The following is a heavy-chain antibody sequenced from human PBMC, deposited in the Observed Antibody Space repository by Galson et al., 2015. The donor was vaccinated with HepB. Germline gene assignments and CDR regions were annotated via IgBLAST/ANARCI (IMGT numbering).Heavy chain of an antibody. CDR3: AKGYYGSGSYYGLLDY. Sequence: SLRLSCAASGFTFDDYTMHWVRQAPGKGLEWVSLISWDGGSTYYADSVKGRFTISRDNSKNSLYLQMNSLRTEDTALYYCAKGYYGSGSYYGLLDYWGQGTLVTVSS. V-gene: IGHV3-43*01. CDR1: GFTFDDYT. CDR2: ISWDGGST. J-gene: IGHJ4*02. D-gene: IGHD3-10*01.